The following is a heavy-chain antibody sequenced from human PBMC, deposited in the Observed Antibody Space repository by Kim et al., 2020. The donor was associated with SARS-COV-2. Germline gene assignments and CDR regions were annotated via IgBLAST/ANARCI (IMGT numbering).Heavy chain of an antibody. CDR1: GGSISSGGYY. Sequence: SETLSLTCTVSGGSISSGGYYWSWIRQHPGKGLEWIGYIYYSGSTYYNPSLKSRVTISVDTSKNQFSLKLSSVTAADTAVYYCARDDYYGSGSYYNYYGMDGWGQGTTVTVSS. J-gene: IGHJ6*02. CDR2: IYYSGST. D-gene: IGHD3-10*01. CDR3: ARDDYYGSGSYYNYYGMDG. V-gene: IGHV4-31*03.